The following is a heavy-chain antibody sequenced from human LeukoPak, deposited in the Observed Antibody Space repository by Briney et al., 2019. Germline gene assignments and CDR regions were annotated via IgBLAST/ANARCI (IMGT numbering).Heavy chain of an antibody. Sequence: GESLKISCKASGYSFTSYWIVWVRQTPGKGLEWMGIVYPDDSDTRYNPSFQGQVTISADKSTATAYLHLSDLRASDTAIYYCGRHMNNLQLWLDYWGQGTVVTVSS. D-gene: IGHD1/OR15-1a*01. CDR2: VYPDDSDT. CDR1: GYSFTSYW. J-gene: IGHJ4*02. CDR3: GRHMNNLQLWLDY. V-gene: IGHV5-51*01.